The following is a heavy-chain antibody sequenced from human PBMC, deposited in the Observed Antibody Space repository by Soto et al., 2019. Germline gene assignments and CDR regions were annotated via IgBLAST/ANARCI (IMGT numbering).Heavy chain of an antibody. CDR2: VSYDGSNK. J-gene: IGHJ4*02. CDR3: SKERSTAPYYFES. D-gene: IGHD1-1*01. Sequence: GWSLRLSCATSGFTFGSYGMHWVRQAPGKGLEWVAVVSYDGSNKYYADSVKGRFTISRDISKNTLYLQMNSLRAEDTAVYYCSKERSTAPYYFESCGQGTLVTVS. V-gene: IGHV3-30*18. CDR1: GFTFGSYG.